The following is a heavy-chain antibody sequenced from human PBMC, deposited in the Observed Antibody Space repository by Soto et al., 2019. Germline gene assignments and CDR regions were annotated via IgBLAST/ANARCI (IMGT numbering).Heavy chain of an antibody. V-gene: IGHV1-69*01. CDR1: GGSFPSDT. J-gene: IGHJ3*02. D-gene: IGHD3-22*01. CDR3: TRPSSGYYHDAFDI. CDR2: IVPVFGTP. Sequence: QVQLMQSGAGVKKPGSSVKVSCKASGGSFPSDTISWVRQAPGQGLEWLGGIVPVFGTPNHAQKFQGRVTISADGSTNTAYMELTSLRPEDTAVYYCTRPSSGYYHDAFDIWGQGTLVTVSS.